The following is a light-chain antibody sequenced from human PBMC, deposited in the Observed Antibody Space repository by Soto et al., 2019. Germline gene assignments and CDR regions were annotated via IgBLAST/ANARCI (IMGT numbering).Light chain of an antibody. V-gene: IGKV1-5*03. CDR3: QQYSTFPWT. J-gene: IGKJ1*01. Sequence: GDRVTITCRASQSIGRWLAWYQQRPGKAPNVLIYKASNLERGVPSRFSGSGSETEFTLTISSLQPEDFATYYCQQYSTFPWTFGQGTKVEL. CDR1: QSIGRW. CDR2: KAS.